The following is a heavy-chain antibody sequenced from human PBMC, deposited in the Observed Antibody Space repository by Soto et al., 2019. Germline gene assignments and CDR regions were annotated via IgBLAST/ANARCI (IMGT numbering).Heavy chain of an antibody. CDR2: ISTDAVHT. J-gene: IGHJ6*02. CDR3: ARGHLRWGYHSYGMDV. Sequence: EVQLVESGGGLVQPGGSLTLSCVASGFTFTTYCMHWVRQAPGKGLEYLSAISTDAVHTYYANSVKDRFTISRDNSEDTLYLHRGSLGPEDMAVYYCARGHLRWGYHSYGMDVWGPGTPVTVSS. V-gene: IGHV3-64*01. CDR1: GFTFTTYC. D-gene: IGHD7-27*01.